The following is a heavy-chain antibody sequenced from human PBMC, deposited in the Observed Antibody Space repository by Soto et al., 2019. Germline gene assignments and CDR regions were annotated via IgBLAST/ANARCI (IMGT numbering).Heavy chain of an antibody. CDR2: IYHSGNT. J-gene: IGHJ6*02. CDR1: GGSISSSNW. V-gene: IGHV4-4*02. CDR3: ATVSGSYYSGMDV. Sequence: QVQLQESGPGLVKPSGTLSLTCAVSGGSISSSNWWSWVRQPPGKGLEWIGEIYHSGNTNYNPSLKSRVTISVDKSKNQFSLKLTSVTAADTAVYYCATVSGSYYSGMDVWGQGTTVTVSS. D-gene: IGHD1-26*01.